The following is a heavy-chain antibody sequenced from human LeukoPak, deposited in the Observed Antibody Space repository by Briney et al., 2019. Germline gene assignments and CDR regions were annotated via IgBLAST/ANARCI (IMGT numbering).Heavy chain of an antibody. V-gene: IGHV1-2*06. CDR2: INPNSGGT. D-gene: IGHD6-19*01. CDR1: GYTFTGYY. Sequence: ALVKVSCKASGYTFTGYYMDWVRQAPGQGLEWMGRINPNSGGTNYAQKFQGRVTMTRDTSISTAYMELSRLRSDDTAVYYCAREDNLGSGSSPSDYWGQGTLVTVSS. CDR3: AREDNLGSGSSPSDY. J-gene: IGHJ4*02.